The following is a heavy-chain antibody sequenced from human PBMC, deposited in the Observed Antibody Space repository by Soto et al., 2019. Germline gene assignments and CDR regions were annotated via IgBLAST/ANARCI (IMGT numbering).Heavy chain of an antibody. CDR3: AKASTYEYVWGSFRYYFDH. CDR1: GFSFNIYA. D-gene: IGHD3-16*02. J-gene: IGHJ4*02. Sequence: GGSRRLSWAASGFSFNIYAMSWVGQAPGKGLGWVSGISGSGDRTHYVDSVKGRFTISRDNVKNTLYLQMNSLRAEDTALYYCAKASTYEYVWGSFRYYFDHWGQGALVTVSS. CDR2: ISGSGDRT. V-gene: IGHV3-23*01.